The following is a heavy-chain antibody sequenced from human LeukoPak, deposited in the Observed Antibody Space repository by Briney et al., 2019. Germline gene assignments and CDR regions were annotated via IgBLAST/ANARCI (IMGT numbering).Heavy chain of an antibody. D-gene: IGHD3-9*01. CDR3: ATSLVLRYFDWLGPLFDY. Sequence: PSETLSLTCTVSGGSISSYYWSWIRQPPGKGLEWIGYIYYSGSTNYNPSLKSRVTISADTSKNQFSLKLSSVTAADTAVYYCATSLVLRYFDWLGPLFDYWGQGTLVTVSS. CDR1: GGSISSYY. J-gene: IGHJ4*02. V-gene: IGHV4-59*08. CDR2: IYYSGST.